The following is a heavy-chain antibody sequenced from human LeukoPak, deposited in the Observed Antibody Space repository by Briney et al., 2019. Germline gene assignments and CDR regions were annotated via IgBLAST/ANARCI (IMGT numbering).Heavy chain of an antibody. CDR3: ARSAPGTGYTA. D-gene: IGHD3-9*01. CDR1: GYTFTNDD. V-gene: IGHV1-8*01. J-gene: IGHJ4*02. Sequence: ASVKVSCKASGYTFTNDDISWVRQATGQGLEWIGKMNPNSGNTGYAQKFQGRVTMTRSTSVSTVHMELNSVTSEDTAVYFCARSAPGTGYTAWGQGTLVTVSS. CDR2: MNPNSGNT.